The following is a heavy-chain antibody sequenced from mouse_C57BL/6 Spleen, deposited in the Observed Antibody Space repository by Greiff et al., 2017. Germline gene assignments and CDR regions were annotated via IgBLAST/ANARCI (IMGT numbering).Heavy chain of an antibody. CDR2: IYPGDGDT. Sequence: VQLQQSGPELVKPGASVKLSCKASGYAFTSSWMQWVKQRPGQGLEWIGRIYPGDGDTNYNGKFKGKATLTADTSSSTAYMQLSSLTSEASAVYFCSRGESGNFGYWGQGTTLTVSS. CDR3: SRGESGNFGY. D-gene: IGHD1-1*02. CDR1: GYAFTSSW. J-gene: IGHJ2*01. V-gene: IGHV1-82*01.